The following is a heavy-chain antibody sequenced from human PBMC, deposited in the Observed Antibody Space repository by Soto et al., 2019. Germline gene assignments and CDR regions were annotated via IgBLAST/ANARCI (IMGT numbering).Heavy chain of an antibody. V-gene: IGHV4-59*01. CDR2: IYDSGTT. D-gene: IGHD2-15*01. CDR1: GGSISSYY. J-gene: IGHJ5*02. CDR3: ARVSSAGYRNNGLDP. Sequence: PSETLSLTCPVSGGSISSYYWSWIRQPPGKGLEWIGYIYDSGTTNYNPSLKSRVTISVDTSKNQFSLNLSSVTAADTAVYYCARVSSAGYRNNGLDPWGQGTLVTVSS.